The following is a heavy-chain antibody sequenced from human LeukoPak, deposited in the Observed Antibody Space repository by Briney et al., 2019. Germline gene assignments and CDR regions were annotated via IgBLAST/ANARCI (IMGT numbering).Heavy chain of an antibody. CDR3: ARAEYDSSLGFDH. D-gene: IGHD3-22*01. Sequence: GGSLRLSCAASGFTVSSNYMTWVRQAPGKGLEWVSLIYSGGSTYYADSVKGRFTISRDNSKNTLYLQMNSLRAEDTAVYYCARAEYDSSLGFDHWGQGTLVTVSS. CDR1: GFTVSSNY. CDR2: IYSGGST. V-gene: IGHV3-53*01. J-gene: IGHJ4*02.